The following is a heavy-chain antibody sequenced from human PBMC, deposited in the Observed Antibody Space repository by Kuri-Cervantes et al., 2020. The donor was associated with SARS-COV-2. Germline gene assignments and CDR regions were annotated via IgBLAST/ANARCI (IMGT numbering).Heavy chain of an antibody. CDR1: GYSISSGYY. CDR2: MYHSGST. D-gene: IGHD6-6*01. J-gene: IGHJ6*03. CDR3: ARNVKYRQPYYYMDV. Sequence: SQTLSLTCAVSGYSISSGYYWGWIRQSPGKGLEWIGSMYHSGSTYYNPSLKSRVTISVDTSKNQFSLKLSSVTAADTAVYYCARNVKYRQPYYYMDVWGKGTTVTVSS. V-gene: IGHV4-38-2*01.